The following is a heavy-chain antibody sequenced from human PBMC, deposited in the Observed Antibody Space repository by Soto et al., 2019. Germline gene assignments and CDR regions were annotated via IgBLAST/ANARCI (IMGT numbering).Heavy chain of an antibody. J-gene: IGHJ4*02. Sequence: GESLKISCKGSGYSFTSYWIGWVRQMPGKGLEWMGIIYPGDSDTRYSPSFQGQVTISADKSISTAYLQWSSLKASDTAMYYCARLLYYYGSGSPGFDYWGQGTMVTVSS. CDR2: IYPGDSDT. D-gene: IGHD3-10*01. CDR1: GYSFTSYW. CDR3: ARLLYYYGSGSPGFDY. V-gene: IGHV5-51*01.